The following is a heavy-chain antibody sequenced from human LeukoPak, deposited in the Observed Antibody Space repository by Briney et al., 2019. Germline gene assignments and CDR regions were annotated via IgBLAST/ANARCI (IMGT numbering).Heavy chain of an antibody. Sequence: GGSLRLSCAASGFTFSTYWMHWVRQAPGKGLVWVSRIKSDGSTNYADSVKGRFTISRDNAKNTVSLQMNSLRPGDTGVYYCARAPSEIGGYYPEYFRHWGQGTLVTVSS. CDR1: GFTFSTYW. D-gene: IGHD3-22*01. CDR2: IKSDGST. J-gene: IGHJ1*01. CDR3: ARAPSEIGGYYPEYFRH. V-gene: IGHV3-74*01.